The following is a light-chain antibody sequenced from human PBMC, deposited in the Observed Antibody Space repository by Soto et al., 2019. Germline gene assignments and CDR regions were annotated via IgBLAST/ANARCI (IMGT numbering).Light chain of an antibody. V-gene: IGKV1-39*01. CDR1: HDVSNY. J-gene: IGKJ5*01. Sequence: IYMTQSPSSLSASLADRATISCRASHDVSNYLNWYQQKPGKAPQLLIYVACMLESGVPSRFSGSGSGTDFTLTISSLQPEDFATYYCQQSYNAPITFGQGTRLEI. CDR2: VAC. CDR3: QQSYNAPIT.